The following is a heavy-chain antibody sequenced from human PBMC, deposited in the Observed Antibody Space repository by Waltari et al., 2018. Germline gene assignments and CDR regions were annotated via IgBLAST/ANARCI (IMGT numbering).Heavy chain of an antibody. Sequence: EVQLVESGGGSVQPGGSLRLSCAASGFTFSRSWMTWVRQAPGTGLEWVGNIQQNGSEKWYADSVRGRFTISRDNAMNSLYLQMNSLRVEDTAVYYCARDLVATPPWGQGTMVTVSS. D-gene: IGHD2-21*02. J-gene: IGHJ5*02. CDR1: GFTFSRSW. V-gene: IGHV3-7*01. CDR2: IQQNGSEK. CDR3: ARDLVATPP.